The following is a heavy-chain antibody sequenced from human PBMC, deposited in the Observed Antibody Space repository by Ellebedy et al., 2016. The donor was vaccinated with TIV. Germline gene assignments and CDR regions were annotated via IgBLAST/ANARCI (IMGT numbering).Heavy chain of an antibody. J-gene: IGHJ3*02. CDR3: ARDRSSHAFDI. CDR1: GGSISSGGYY. V-gene: IGHV4-31*03. Sequence: MPSETLSLTCTVSGGSISSGGYYWSWIRQHPGKGLEWIGYIYYSGSTYYNPSLKSRVTISVDTSKNQFSLKLSSVTAADTAVYYCARDRSSHAFDIWGQGTMVTVSS. CDR2: IYYSGST.